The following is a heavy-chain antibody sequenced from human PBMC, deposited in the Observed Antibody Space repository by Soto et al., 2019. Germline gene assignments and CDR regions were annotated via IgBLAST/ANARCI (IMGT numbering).Heavy chain of an antibody. CDR1: GFKFSSYA. D-gene: IGHD6-19*01. V-gene: IGHV3-23*01. CDR2: ISGSGDST. CDR3: AKGVPGIAVAGTGYFQH. Sequence: GGSLRLSCAASGFKFSSYAMSWVRQAPGKGLEWVSGISGSGDSTYYADSVKGRFTISRDNSKNTLYLQMNSLRAEDTAVYYCAKGVPGIAVAGTGYFQHWGQGTLVTSPQ. J-gene: IGHJ1*01.